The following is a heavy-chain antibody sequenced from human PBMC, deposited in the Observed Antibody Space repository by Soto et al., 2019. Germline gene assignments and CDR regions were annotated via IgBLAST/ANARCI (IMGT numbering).Heavy chain of an antibody. V-gene: IGHV1-69*13. Sequence: SVKVSCKASGGTFSSYAISWVRQAPGQGLEWMGGIIPIFGTANYAQKFQGRVTITADESTSTAYMELSSLRSEDTAVYYCARANTYYYDSSGYYGFAYWGQGTLVTVS. J-gene: IGHJ4*02. D-gene: IGHD3-22*01. CDR1: GGTFSSYA. CDR3: ARANTYYYDSSGYYGFAY. CDR2: IIPIFGTA.